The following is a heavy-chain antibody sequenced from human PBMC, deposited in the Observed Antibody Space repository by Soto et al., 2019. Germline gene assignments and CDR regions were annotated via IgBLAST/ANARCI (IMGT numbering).Heavy chain of an antibody. Sequence: LRLSCAASGLTFSNYDMNWVRQAPGKGLEWVSVVSGTGASAYYVDSVKGRFTISRDNSKSTLYLQMNSLKAEDTAMYYCVKEGSGWSSRGSFDFWGRGTMVTVS. J-gene: IGHJ3*01. V-gene: IGHV3-23*02. CDR3: VKEGSGWSSRGSFDF. CDR2: VSGTGASA. D-gene: IGHD6-19*01. CDR1: GLTFSNYD.